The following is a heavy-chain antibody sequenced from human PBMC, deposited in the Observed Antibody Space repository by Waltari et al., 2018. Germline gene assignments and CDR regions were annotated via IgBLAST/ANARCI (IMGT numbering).Heavy chain of an antibody. J-gene: IGHJ6*02. D-gene: IGHD6-13*01. CDR1: GGSISSGSYY. Sequence: QVQLQESGPGLVKPSQTLSLTCTVSGGSISSGSYYWSWIRQPAGKGLEWIWRIYTSVSTNYNPSLKSRVTISVDTSKNQFSLKLSSVTAADTAVYYCARERIANGYYYGMDVWGQGTTVTVSS. CDR3: ARERIANGYYYGMDV. CDR2: IYTSVST. V-gene: IGHV4-61*02.